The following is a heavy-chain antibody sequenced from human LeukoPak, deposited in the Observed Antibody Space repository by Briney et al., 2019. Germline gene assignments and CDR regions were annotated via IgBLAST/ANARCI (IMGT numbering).Heavy chain of an antibody. V-gene: IGHV4-39*01. D-gene: IGHD4-17*01. J-gene: IGHJ4*02. CDR3: ARHSSMTTGYMAN. CDR2: MYYSGST. CDR1: GGSISSSRYY. Sequence: PSETLSLTCTVSGGSISSSRYYWGCIRQPPGKGLEWIGSMYYSGSTYYNPSLKWRVTISVDTSENQFSLKLSSVTAADTAVYYCARHSSMTTGYMANWGQGTLVTVSS.